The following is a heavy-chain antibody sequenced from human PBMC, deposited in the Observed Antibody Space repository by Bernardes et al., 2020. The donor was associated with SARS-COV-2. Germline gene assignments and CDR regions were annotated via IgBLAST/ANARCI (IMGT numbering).Heavy chain of an antibody. CDR1: GYSFTSYW. J-gene: IGHJ3*02. D-gene: IGHD2-2*03. CDR2: IEPSDSYT. Sequence: GESLKISCKASGYSFTSYWISWVRQMPGKGLEWMGRIEPSDSYTKYSPSFQGHVTISADKSISTAYLQWSSLKASDTAVYYCAKPLGYCSSTSCHGDAFDIWGQGTMVTVSS. CDR3: AKPLGYCSSTSCHGDAFDI. V-gene: IGHV5-10-1*01.